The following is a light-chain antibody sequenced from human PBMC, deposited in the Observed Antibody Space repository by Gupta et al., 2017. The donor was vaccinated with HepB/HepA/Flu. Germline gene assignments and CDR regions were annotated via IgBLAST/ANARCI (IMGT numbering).Light chain of an antibody. J-gene: IGLJ2*01. CDR2: DVS. V-gene: IGLV2-14*03. CDR1: SSDVGGSKY. Sequence: QSALTQPASVSGSPGQSITISCIGTSSDVGGSKYVSWYQQLPGKAPKLMIYDVSSRPSGVSNRFSGSKSGNTASLTISGLQAEDEADYYCSSYTSITTSVIFGGGTKLTVI. CDR3: SSYTSITTSVI.